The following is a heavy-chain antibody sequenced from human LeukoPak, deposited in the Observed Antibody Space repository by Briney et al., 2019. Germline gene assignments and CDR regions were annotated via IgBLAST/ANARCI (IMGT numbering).Heavy chain of an antibody. CDR3: ARDRGERGSSWSLPAHGFDI. D-gene: IGHD6-13*01. CDR1: GGTFSSYA. CDR2: IVPIFGTT. V-gene: IGHV1-69*05. Sequence: SVKVSCKASGGTFSSYAINWVRQAPGQGLEWMGRIVPIFGTTNYAQKFQGRVTITTDESTSTAYMELSSLRSEDTAVYYCARDRGERGSSWSLPAHGFDIWGQGTMVTVSS. J-gene: IGHJ3*02.